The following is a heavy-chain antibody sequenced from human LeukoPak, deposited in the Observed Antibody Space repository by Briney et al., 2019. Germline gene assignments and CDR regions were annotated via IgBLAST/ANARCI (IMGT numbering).Heavy chain of an antibody. Sequence: GGSLRLSCAASGFTFSGYAMSWVRQSPGKGLEWVSSISSDSSYMYYADSVKGRFTISRDNAKNSLYLQMNSLRAEDTAVYYCARDGSSSAFDYWGQGTLVTVSS. V-gene: IGHV3-21*01. CDR3: ARDGSSSAFDY. D-gene: IGHD6-6*01. J-gene: IGHJ4*02. CDR1: GFTFSGYA. CDR2: ISSDSSYM.